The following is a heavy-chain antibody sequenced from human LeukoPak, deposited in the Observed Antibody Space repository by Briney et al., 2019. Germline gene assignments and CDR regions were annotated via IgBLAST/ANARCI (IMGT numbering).Heavy chain of an antibody. D-gene: IGHD6-13*01. CDR3: AKVSSSWFLTGLGYYYYGMDV. V-gene: IGHV3-30-3*01. J-gene: IGHJ6*02. Sequence: GGSLRLSCAASGFTFSSYTMNWVRQPPGKGLEWVAVISYDGSNKYYADSVKGRFTISRDNSKNTLYLQMNSLRAEDTAVYYCAKVSSSWFLTGLGYYYYGMDVWGQGTTVTVSS. CDR1: GFTFSSYT. CDR2: ISYDGSNK.